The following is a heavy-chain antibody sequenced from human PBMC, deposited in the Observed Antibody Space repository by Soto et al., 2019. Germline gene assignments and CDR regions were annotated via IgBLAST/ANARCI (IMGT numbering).Heavy chain of an antibody. CDR3: ARDRYYHDGSGLYWYFDL. CDR2: INAGNGNT. J-gene: IGHJ2*01. D-gene: IGHD3-22*01. Sequence: QVQLVQSGAEVKKPGASVKVSCKASGYTFTSYAMHWVRQAPGQGLEWMGWINAGNGNTKYSQKFQGRVTITRDTXAXTXXRELSSLRSEDTAVYYCARDRYYHDGSGLYWYFDLWGRGTLVTVSS. CDR1: GYTFTSYA. V-gene: IGHV1-3*01.